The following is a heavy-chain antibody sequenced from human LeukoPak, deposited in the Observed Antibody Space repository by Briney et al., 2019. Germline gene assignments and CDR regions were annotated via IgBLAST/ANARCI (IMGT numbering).Heavy chain of an antibody. CDR3: AREKVWGYSYRDGPYYGMDV. CDR2: ISAYNGNT. Sequence: GASVKVSCKASGYTFTSYGISWARQAPGQGRDWRGWISAYNGNTNYAQKLQGRVTMTTDTSTSTAYMELRSLRSDDTAVYYCAREKVWGYSYRDGPYYGMDVWGKGTTVTVSS. CDR1: GYTFTSYG. V-gene: IGHV1-18*04. D-gene: IGHD5-18*01. J-gene: IGHJ6*04.